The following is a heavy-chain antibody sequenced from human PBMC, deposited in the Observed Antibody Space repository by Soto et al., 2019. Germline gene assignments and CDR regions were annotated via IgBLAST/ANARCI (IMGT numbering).Heavy chain of an antibody. D-gene: IGHD1-26*01. CDR3: ARGAHWFDP. CDR1: GGSISTYY. Sequence: QVHLQESGPGLVKPSETLSLTYSVSGGSISTYYWSWIRQTPGEGLEWIGYVYYSGNTNYNPTLKSRVTISVDTSKNQFSLNLNSVTAADTAVYYCARGAHWFDPWGQGTLVTVSS. J-gene: IGHJ5*02. CDR2: VYYSGNT. V-gene: IGHV4-59*01.